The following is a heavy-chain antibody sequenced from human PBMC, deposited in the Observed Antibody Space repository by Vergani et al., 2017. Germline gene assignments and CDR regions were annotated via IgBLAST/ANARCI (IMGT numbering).Heavy chain of an antibody. CDR1: GYYFTDNY. J-gene: IGHJ5*02. D-gene: IGHD3-9*01. V-gene: IGHV1-2*02. CDR2: ITPQNGGT. CDR3: VRGGTFDWLST. Sequence: QVQLVQSGAEVKKPGAAVKVSCKASGYYFTDNYLHWVRQAPGQGFEWMGRITPQNGGTQYAEKFKGRVTMTRDTSITTAYMELTSLTSDDTAVYYCVRGGTFDWLSTWGQGTLVTVSS.